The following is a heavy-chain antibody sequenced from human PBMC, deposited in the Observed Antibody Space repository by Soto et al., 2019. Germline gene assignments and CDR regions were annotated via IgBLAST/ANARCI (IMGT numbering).Heavy chain of an antibody. V-gene: IGHV3-21*04. D-gene: IGHD3-10*01. CDR3: ARIPYYGAAVDY. Sequence: GGSLRLSCAASGFTFTRYSMNWVRQAPGKGLEWVSSISSTTNYIYYGDSMKGRFTISRDNAKNSLYLEMNGLRTEDTAVYYCARIPYYGAAVDYWGQGTLVTVSS. J-gene: IGHJ4*02. CDR2: ISSTTNYI. CDR1: GFTFTRYS.